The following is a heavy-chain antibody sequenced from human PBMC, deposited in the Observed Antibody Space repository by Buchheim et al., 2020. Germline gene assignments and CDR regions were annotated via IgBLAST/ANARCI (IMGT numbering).Heavy chain of an antibody. D-gene: IGHD3-10*01. J-gene: IGHJ4*02. CDR3: ARGSYYFLD. CDR2: INSDGSST. CDR1: GFTFSSDW. Sequence: EAQLVESGGGLAQPGGSLRLSCAASGFTFSSDWMHWVRQAPGKGLVWVSRINSDGSSTSYADSVRGRVTIFRDNDRNTLYLQMHSLRAEDTAVYYCARGSYYFLDWGQGTL. V-gene: IGHV3-74*01.